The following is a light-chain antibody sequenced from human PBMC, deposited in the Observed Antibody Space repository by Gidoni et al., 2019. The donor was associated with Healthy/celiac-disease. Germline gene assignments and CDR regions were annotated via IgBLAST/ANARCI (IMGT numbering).Light chain of an antibody. Sequence: DIVMTQSPDSPAVSLGERATINCKSSQSVLYSSNNKNYLAWYQQKPGQPPKLLIYWASTRVSGVPDRFGGSGSGTDFTLTISSLQAEDVAVYYCQQYYSTPRLTFGGGTKVEIK. CDR1: QSVLYSSNNKNY. V-gene: IGKV4-1*01. CDR2: WAS. J-gene: IGKJ4*01. CDR3: QQYYSTPRLT.